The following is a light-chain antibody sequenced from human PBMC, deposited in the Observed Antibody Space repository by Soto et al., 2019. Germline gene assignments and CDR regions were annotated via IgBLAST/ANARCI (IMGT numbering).Light chain of an antibody. V-gene: IGKV3-15*01. CDR1: QSVSSN. CDR2: GAS. CDR3: QQYNNWPSGT. J-gene: IGKJ1*01. Sequence: EIVMTQSPATLSVSPGERATLSCGASQSVSSNLAWYQQKPGQAPRLLIYGASTRATGIPARFSGSGSGTEFTLTISSLQSEDFAVYYCQQYNNWPSGTFAQGTKVEIK.